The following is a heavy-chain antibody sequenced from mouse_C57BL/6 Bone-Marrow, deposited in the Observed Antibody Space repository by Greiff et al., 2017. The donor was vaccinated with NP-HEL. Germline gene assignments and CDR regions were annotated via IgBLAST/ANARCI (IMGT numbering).Heavy chain of an antibody. CDR1: GYTFTSYG. CDR3: ASPIYYGYEGYFDY. V-gene: IGHV1-81*01. Sequence: VQLQQSGAELARPGASVKLSCKASGYTFTSYGISWVKQRPGQGLEWIGEIYPRSGNTYYNEKFKGKATLTADKSSSTAYMELRSLTSEDSAVYFCASPIYYGYEGYFDYWGQGTTLTVSS. D-gene: IGHD2-2*01. J-gene: IGHJ2*01. CDR2: IYPRSGNT.